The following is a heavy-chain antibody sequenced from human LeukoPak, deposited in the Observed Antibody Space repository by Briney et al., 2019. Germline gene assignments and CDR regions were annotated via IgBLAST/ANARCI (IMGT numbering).Heavy chain of an antibody. D-gene: IGHD2-2*01. Sequence: GGSLRLSCAASGFTFSSYGMHWVRQAPGKGLEWVAFIRYDGSNKYYADSVKGRFTISRDSSKNTLYLQMNSLRAEDTAVYYCAKGGYCSSINCPTPYWGQGTLGNVPS. CDR3: AKGGYCSSINCPTPY. V-gene: IGHV3-30*02. CDR2: IRYDGSNK. J-gene: IGHJ4*01. CDR1: GFTFSSYG.